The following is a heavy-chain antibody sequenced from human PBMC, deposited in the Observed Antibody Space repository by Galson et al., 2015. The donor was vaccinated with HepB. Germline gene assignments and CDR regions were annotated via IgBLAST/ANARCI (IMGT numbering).Heavy chain of an antibody. V-gene: IGHV3-48*02. CDR2: ISNSIGTI. CDR3: ARDGDSGLGSDY. Sequence: SLRLSCAASGFTFSDYSMNWVRQAPGKGLEWLPYISNSIGTIYYADAVKGRFTISRDNAKNSLYLQMNSLRDEDTAVYYCARDGDSGLGSDYWGQGTLVTVSS. J-gene: IGHJ4*02. D-gene: IGHD6-19*01. CDR1: GFTFSDYS.